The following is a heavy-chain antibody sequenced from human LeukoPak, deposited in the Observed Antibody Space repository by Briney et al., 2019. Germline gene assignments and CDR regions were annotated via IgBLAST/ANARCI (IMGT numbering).Heavy chain of an antibody. CDR3: ARDIGYSYGWDYYYYYGMDV. CDR2: IYYSGST. D-gene: IGHD5-18*01. J-gene: IGHJ6*02. CDR1: GGSISSYY. V-gene: IGHV4-59*01. Sequence: SETLSLTCTVSGGSISSYYWSWIRQPPGKGLEWIGYIYYSGSTNYNPSPKSRVTISVDTSKNQFSLKLSSVTAADTAVYYCARDIGYSYGWDYYYYYGMDVWGQGTTVTVSS.